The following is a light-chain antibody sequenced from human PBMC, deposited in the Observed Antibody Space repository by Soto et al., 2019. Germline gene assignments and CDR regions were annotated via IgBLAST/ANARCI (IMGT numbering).Light chain of an antibody. CDR1: QSISDT. V-gene: IGKV3-15*01. J-gene: IGKJ1*01. Sequence: EIVMTQSPATLSVSPGGRATLSCRASQSISDTLAWSQQKPGQAPRLLNYSASRGATGFPAKFSGSGSGTDFTLTISSLQSEDFAVYYCQQYKNWPWTFGQGTKVDIK. CDR2: SAS. CDR3: QQYKNWPWT.